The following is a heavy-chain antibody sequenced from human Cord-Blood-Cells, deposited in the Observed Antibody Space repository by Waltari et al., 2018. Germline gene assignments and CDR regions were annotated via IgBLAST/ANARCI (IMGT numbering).Heavy chain of an antibody. D-gene: IGHD2-2*02. CDR2: ISYDGSNK. CDR3: ARGGSTSCYTQIDY. Sequence: QVQLVESGGGVVQPGRSLRLSCAASGFTFSIYALPWVRPPPGKGLEWVAVISYDGSNKYYADSVKGRFTISRDNSKNTLYLQMNSLRAEDTAVYYCARGGSTSCYTQIDYWGQGTLVTVSS. CDR1: GFTFSIYA. J-gene: IGHJ4*02. V-gene: IGHV3-30-3*01.